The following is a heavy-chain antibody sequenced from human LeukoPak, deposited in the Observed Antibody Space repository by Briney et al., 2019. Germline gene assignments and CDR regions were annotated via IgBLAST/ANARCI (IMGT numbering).Heavy chain of an antibody. V-gene: IGHV3-21*04. D-gene: IGHD2-15*01. J-gene: IGHJ4*02. Sequence: PGGSLRLSCAASGFTFSSYSMNWVRQAPGKGLEWASSISSSSSYIYYADSVKGRFTIARDNAKNSLYLQMNSLRAEDTDVYFCARVFGAATFDYWGQGTLVTVSS. CDR2: ISSSSSYI. CDR1: GFTFSSYS. CDR3: ARVFGAATFDY.